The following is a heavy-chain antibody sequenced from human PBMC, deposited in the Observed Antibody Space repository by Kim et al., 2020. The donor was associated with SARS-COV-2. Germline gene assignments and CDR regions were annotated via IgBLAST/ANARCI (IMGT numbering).Heavy chain of an antibody. Sequence: SETLSLTCAVYGGSFSGYYWSWIRQPPGKGLEWIGEINHSGSTNYNPSLKSRVTISVDTSKNQFSLKLSSVTAADTAVYYCARVGRVPAAMPVRYFDWYRYYGMDVWGQGTTVTVSS. CDR3: ARVGRVPAAMPVRYFDWYRYYGMDV. J-gene: IGHJ6*02. CDR1: GGSFSGYY. V-gene: IGHV4-34*01. CDR2: INHSGST. D-gene: IGHD2-2*01.